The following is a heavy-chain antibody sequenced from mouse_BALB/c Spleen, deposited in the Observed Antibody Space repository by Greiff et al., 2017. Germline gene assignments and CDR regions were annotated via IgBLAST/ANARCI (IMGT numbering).Heavy chain of an antibody. CDR2: ISSGGSYT. CDR3: ARHGEGSWFAY. J-gene: IGHJ3*01. Sequence: EVHLVESGGDLVKPGGSLKLSCAASGFTFSSYGMSWVRQTPDKRLEWVATISSGGSYTYYPDSVKGRFTISRDNAKNTLYLQMSSLKSEDTAMYYCARHGEGSWFAYWGQGTLVTVSA. CDR1: GFTFSSYG. V-gene: IGHV5-6*01. D-gene: IGHD3-3*01.